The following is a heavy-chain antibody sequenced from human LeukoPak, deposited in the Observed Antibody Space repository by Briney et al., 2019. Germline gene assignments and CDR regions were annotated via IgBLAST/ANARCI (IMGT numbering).Heavy chain of an antibody. V-gene: IGHV7-4-1*02. J-gene: IGHJ4*02. CDR2: INANTGNP. CDR3: ARKPHGSGQIFDY. CDR1: GYTFTSYG. D-gene: IGHD3-10*01. Sequence: ASVKVSCKASGYTFTSYGISWVRQAPGQGLEWMGWINANTGNPTYAQGFTGRFVFSLDTSVSTAYLQISSLKAEDTAVYYCARKPHGSGQIFDYWGQGTLVTVSS.